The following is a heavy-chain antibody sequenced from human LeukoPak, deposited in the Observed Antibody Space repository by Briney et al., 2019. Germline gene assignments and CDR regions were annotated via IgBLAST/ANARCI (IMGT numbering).Heavy chain of an antibody. J-gene: IGHJ4*02. V-gene: IGHV3-21*01. Sequence: SLKGRFTISRDNAKNSLYLQMNSLRAEDTAVYYCAREKGGSSSPIDYWGQGTLVTVSS. D-gene: IGHD6-6*01. CDR3: AREKGGSSSPIDY.